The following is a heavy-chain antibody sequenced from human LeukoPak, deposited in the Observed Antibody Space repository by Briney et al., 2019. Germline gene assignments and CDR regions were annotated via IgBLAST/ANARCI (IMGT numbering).Heavy chain of an antibody. V-gene: IGHV1-58*01. CDR1: GFTFTSSA. Sequence: SVKVSCRASGFTFTSSAVQWVRQARGQRLEWIGWIVVGSGNTNYAQKFQERVTITRDMSTSTAYMEPSSLRSEDTAVYYCAADPLFNYYGSGSYPNPDYWGQGTLVTVSS. D-gene: IGHD3-10*01. CDR3: AADPLFNYYGSGSYPNPDY. CDR2: IVVGSGNT. J-gene: IGHJ4*02.